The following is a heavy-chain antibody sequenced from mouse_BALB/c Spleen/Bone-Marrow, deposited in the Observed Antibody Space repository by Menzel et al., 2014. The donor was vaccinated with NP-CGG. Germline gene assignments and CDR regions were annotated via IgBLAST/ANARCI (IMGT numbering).Heavy chain of an antibody. D-gene: IGHD1-2*01. CDR2: IYPGSGST. Sequence: LQQSGSELVRPGASVKLSCKASGYTFTSYWMHWVKQRPGQGLEWIGNIYPGSGSTNYDEKIKSKATLTVDTSSSTAYMQLSSLTSENSAVYYCTPRLRYWGQGTTLTVSS. CDR1: GYTFTSYW. CDR3: TPRLRY. V-gene: IGHV1S22*01. J-gene: IGHJ2*01.